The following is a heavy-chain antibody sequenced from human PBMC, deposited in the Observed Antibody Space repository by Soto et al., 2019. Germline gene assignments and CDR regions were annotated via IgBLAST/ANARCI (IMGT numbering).Heavy chain of an antibody. CDR1: GFTFSSYG. CDR2: IWYDGSNK. D-gene: IGHD2-15*01. Sequence: QVQLVESGGGVVQPGRSLRLSCAASGFTFSSYGMHWVRQAPGKGLEWVAVIWYDGSNKYYADSVKGRFTISRDNSKNTLYLQMNSLRAEDTAVYYCARGDLGHCSGGSCYLQFDYWGQGTLVTVSS. J-gene: IGHJ4*02. CDR3: ARGDLGHCSGGSCYLQFDY. V-gene: IGHV3-33*01.